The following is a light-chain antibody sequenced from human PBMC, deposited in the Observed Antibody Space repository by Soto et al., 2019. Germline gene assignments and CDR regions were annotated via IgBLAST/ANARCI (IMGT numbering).Light chain of an antibody. CDR3: QQYNSFWT. CDR1: QSISSW. Sequence: DIQMTQSPSTLSASVGDRVTITCRASQSISSWLAWYQQKPGKAPKLLIYKASTLGSGVPSRFSGSGSGTEFTLTISSLQADDFANYYCQQYNSFWTFGRGTKVEVK. CDR2: KAS. J-gene: IGKJ1*01. V-gene: IGKV1-5*03.